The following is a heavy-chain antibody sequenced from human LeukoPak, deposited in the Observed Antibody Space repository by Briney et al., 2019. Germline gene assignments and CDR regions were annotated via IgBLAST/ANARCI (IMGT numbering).Heavy chain of an antibody. Sequence: SETLSLTCAVYGGSFSGYYWSWIRQPPGKGLEWIGEINHSGSTNYNPSLKSRVTISVDTSKNQFSLKLSSVTAADTAVYYCARGATYYYDSSGYYWDYWGQGTLVTVSS. V-gene: IGHV4-34*01. CDR3: ARGATYYYDSSGYYWDY. D-gene: IGHD3-22*01. J-gene: IGHJ4*02. CDR2: INHSGST. CDR1: GGSFSGYY.